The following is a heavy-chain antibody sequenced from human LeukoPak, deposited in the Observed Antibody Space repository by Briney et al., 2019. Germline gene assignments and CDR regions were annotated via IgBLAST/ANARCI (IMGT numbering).Heavy chain of an antibody. Sequence: GGSLRLSCAASGFTFSSYSMNWVRQAPGKGLEWVSYISSSSSTIYYADSVKGRFTISRDNAKNSLYLQMNSLRDEDTAVYYCARGISSARLSYYGMDVWGQGTTVTVSS. CDR2: ISSSSSTI. V-gene: IGHV3-48*02. CDR1: GFTFSSYS. D-gene: IGHD3-22*01. CDR3: ARGISSARLSYYGMDV. J-gene: IGHJ6*02.